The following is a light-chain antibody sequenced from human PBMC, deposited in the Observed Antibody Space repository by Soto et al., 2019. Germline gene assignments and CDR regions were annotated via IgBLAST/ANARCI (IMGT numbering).Light chain of an antibody. CDR1: QSVRSSF. V-gene: IGKV3-20*01. J-gene: IGKJ1*01. Sequence: EIVLTQSPGTLSLSPGERATLSCRASQSVRSSFLAWYQQKPGQAPRLLIYDASSRATGIPDRFSGSESGTDFTLTISRLEPEDFAAYYCQQYGSSPKTFGQGIKVEIK. CDR2: DAS. CDR3: QQYGSSPKT.